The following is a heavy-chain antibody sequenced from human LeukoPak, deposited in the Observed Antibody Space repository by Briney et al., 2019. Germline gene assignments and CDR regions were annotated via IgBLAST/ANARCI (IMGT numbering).Heavy chain of an antibody. V-gene: IGHV3-9*01. J-gene: IGHJ4*02. Sequence: GRSLRLSCAASGFTFDDYAMHWVRQAPGKGLEWVSGISWNSGSIGYADSVKGRFTTSRDNAKNSLYLQMNSLRAEDTALYYCAKAVGELESGEIDYWGQGTLVTVSS. CDR3: AKAVGELESGEIDY. CDR1: GFTFDDYA. CDR2: ISWNSGSI. D-gene: IGHD1-1*01.